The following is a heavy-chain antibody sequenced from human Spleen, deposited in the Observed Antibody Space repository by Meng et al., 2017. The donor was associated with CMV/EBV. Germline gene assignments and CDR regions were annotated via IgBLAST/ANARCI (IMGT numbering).Heavy chain of an antibody. V-gene: IGHV4-34*01. D-gene: IGHD2-8*01. Sequence: SFSGYYWSWIRQPPGKGLEWIGEINHSGSTNYNPSLKSRVNISVDTSKNQFSLKLTSVTAADTAVYYCARGTPYCTKGFCYDWVDYWGQGGLVTVSS. CDR1: SFSGYY. CDR2: INHSGST. CDR3: ARGTPYCTKGFCYDWVDY. J-gene: IGHJ4*02.